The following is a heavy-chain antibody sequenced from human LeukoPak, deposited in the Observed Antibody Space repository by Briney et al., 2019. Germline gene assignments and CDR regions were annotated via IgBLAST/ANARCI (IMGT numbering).Heavy chain of an antibody. CDR2: ISSSSSTI. Sequence: GGSLRLSCAVSGFTFSSYSMNWVRQAPGKGLEWVSYISSSSSTIYYADSVKGRFTISRDNAKNSLYLQMNSLRAEDTAVYYCARVGVFSSSWLLYWGQGTLVTVSS. V-gene: IGHV3-48*04. J-gene: IGHJ4*02. D-gene: IGHD6-13*01. CDR1: GFTFSSYS. CDR3: ARVGVFSSSWLLY.